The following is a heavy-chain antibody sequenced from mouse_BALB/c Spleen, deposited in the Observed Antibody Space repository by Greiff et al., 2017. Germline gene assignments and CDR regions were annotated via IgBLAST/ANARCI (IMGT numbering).Heavy chain of an antibody. J-gene: IGHJ4*01. D-gene: IGHD2-4*01. CDR3: TRDRGLRRGVYAMDY. V-gene: IGHV1S22*01. Sequence: LKQPGSELVRPGASVKLSCKASGYTFTSYWMHWVKQRHGQGLEWIGNIYPGSGSTNYDEKFKSKGTLTVDTSSSTAYMHLSSLTSEDSAVYYCTRDRGLRRGVYAMDYWGQGTSVTVSS. CDR1: GYTFTSYW. CDR2: IYPGSGST.